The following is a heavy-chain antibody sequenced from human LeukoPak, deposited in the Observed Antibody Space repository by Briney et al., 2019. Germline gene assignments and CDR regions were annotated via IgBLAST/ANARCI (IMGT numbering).Heavy chain of an antibody. D-gene: IGHD4-17*01. V-gene: IGHV3-30*18. Sequence: GGSLRLSCTASKFTFSNYGMQWVRQAPGKGLEWVAVVSSDGGTKYYADSVKGRFTISRDNSKNTLYLQMNSLRAEDTAVYYCAKEDDYGDYSGVGYFDYWGQGTLVTVSS. J-gene: IGHJ4*02. CDR1: KFTFSNYG. CDR3: AKEDDYGDYSGVGYFDY. CDR2: VSSDGGTK.